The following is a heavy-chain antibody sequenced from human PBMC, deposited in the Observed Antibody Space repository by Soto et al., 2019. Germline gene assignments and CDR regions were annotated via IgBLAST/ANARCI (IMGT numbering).Heavy chain of an antibody. CDR2: ISSSGSTI. Sequence: QVQLVESGGGLVKPGGSLRLSCAASGFTFSDYYMSWIRQAPGKGLERVSYISSSGSTIYYADSVKGRFTISRDNAKTSLDLSMHSMRAEDMGVYYCERGRNRDSSGWWSSPRWSRVGACEIWGQGTIVTVSS. J-gene: IGHJ3*02. D-gene: IGHD6-19*01. CDR3: ERGRNRDSSGWWSSPRWSRVGACEI. V-gene: IGHV3-11*01. CDR1: GFTFSDYY.